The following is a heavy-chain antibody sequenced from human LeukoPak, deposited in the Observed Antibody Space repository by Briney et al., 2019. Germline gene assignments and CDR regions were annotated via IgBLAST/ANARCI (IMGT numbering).Heavy chain of an antibody. CDR1: GDSMSGYY. D-gene: IGHD6-13*01. CDR2: IYYSGTT. V-gene: IGHV4-59*01. J-gene: IGHJ4*02. Sequence: SETLSLTCTVSGDSMSGYYWSWIRQSPGKGLDWIGHIYYSGTTNYNPSLKSRVTISVDTSKNQFSLKLSSVTAADTAVYYCARGVYIAAAQYGYWGQGTLVTVSS. CDR3: ARGVYIAAAQYGY.